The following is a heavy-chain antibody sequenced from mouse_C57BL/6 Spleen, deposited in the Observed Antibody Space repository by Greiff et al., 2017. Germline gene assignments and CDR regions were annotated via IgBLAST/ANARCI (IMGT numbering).Heavy chain of an antibody. V-gene: IGHV1-22*01. CDR1: GYTFTDYN. CDR2: INPNNGGT. D-gene: IGHD2-4*01. CDR3: AREVGRDDYDLAWFAY. J-gene: IGHJ3*01. Sequence: EVQRVESGPELVKPGASVKMSCKASGYTFTDYNMHWVKQSHGKSLEWIGYINPNNGGTSYNQKFKGKATLTVNKSSSTAYMELRSLTSEDSAVYYCAREVGRDDYDLAWFAYWGQGTLVTVSA.